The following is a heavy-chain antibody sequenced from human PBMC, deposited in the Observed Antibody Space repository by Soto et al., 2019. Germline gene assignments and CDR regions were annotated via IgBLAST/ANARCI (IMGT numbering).Heavy chain of an antibody. J-gene: IGHJ3*02. Sequence: EVQLLESGGGLVQPGGSLRLSCAASGFTFSGYAMSWVRQAPGKGLEWVSAISGSGGSTYYADSVKGRFTISRDNSKNTLYLQMNSLRAEDTAVYYCAKCITGTTNAFDIWGQGTMVTVSS. CDR1: GFTFSGYA. D-gene: IGHD1-20*01. V-gene: IGHV3-23*01. CDR3: AKCITGTTNAFDI. CDR2: ISGSGGST.